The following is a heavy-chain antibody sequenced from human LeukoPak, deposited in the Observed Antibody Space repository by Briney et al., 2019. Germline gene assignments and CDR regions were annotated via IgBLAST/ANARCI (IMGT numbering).Heavy chain of an antibody. Sequence: ASVKVSCKASGYTFTDYYMHWVRQAPGQGLEWMGWINPNSGGTNYAQKFQGRVTMTRDTSISTAYMELSRLRSDDTAVYYCARWEAGDSYWYFDLWGRGTLVTVSS. CDR2: INPNSGGT. CDR1: GYTFTDYY. V-gene: IGHV1-2*02. CDR3: ARWEAGDSYWYFDL. J-gene: IGHJ2*01. D-gene: IGHD7-27*01.